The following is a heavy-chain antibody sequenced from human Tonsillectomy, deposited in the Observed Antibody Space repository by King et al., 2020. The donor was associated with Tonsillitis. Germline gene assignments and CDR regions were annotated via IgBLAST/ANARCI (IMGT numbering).Heavy chain of an antibody. V-gene: IGHV4-31*03. Sequence: VQLQESGPGLVKPSQTLSLTCTVSGGSISSGGYYWSWIRQHPGKGLEWIGYIYYSGSTYYNPSLKSRVTISVDTSKNQFSPKLSSVTAADTAVYYCASTHYGDYTFDYWGQGTLVTVSS. J-gene: IGHJ4*02. CDR2: IYYSGST. CDR3: ASTHYGDYTFDY. D-gene: IGHD4-17*01. CDR1: GGSISSGGYY.